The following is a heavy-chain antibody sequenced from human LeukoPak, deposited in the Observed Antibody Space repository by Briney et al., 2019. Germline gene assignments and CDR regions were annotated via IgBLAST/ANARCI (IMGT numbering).Heavy chain of an antibody. CDR3: AKRSDYGGDGNYFDY. J-gene: IGHJ4*02. CDR1: GFTFSSYA. CDR2: ISGRDTNT. Sequence: GGSLRLSCAASGFTFSSYAMSWVRQAPEKGLEWVSTISGRDTNTYYADSVKGRFIISRDNSKNTLYLQINSLRAEDTAVYYCAKRSDYGGDGNYFDYWGQGTPVTVSS. V-gene: IGHV3-23*01. D-gene: IGHD4-23*01.